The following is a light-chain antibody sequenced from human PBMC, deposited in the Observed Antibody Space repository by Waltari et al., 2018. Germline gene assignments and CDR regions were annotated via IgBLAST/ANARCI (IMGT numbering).Light chain of an antibody. CDR1: QNIGGAY. CDR2: DTA. V-gene: IGKV3D-20*01. Sequence: EIVLTQSPATLSLSPGERATLSCGASQNIGGAYLAWYQQKPDLAPRLLIYDTAIRAAGVPDRFSGSGSGTDFTLTISRLDPEDFALYFCQQYANSPLTLGGGTKVEF. CDR3: QQYANSPLT. J-gene: IGKJ4*01.